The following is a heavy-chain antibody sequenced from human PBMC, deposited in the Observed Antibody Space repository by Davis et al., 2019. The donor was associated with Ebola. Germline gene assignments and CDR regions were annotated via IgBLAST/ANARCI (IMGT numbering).Heavy chain of an antibody. CDR2: TYYRSKWYN. Sequence: HSQTLSLTCAISGDSVSSNSAAWNWIRQSPSRGLEWLGRTYYRSKWYNDYAVSVKSRITINPDTSKNQFSLQLNSVTPEDTAVYYCARDLLTVTRINYGMDVWGQGTTVTVSS. V-gene: IGHV6-1*01. CDR1: GDSVSSNSAA. CDR3: ARDLLTVTRINYGMDV. J-gene: IGHJ6*02. D-gene: IGHD4-17*01.